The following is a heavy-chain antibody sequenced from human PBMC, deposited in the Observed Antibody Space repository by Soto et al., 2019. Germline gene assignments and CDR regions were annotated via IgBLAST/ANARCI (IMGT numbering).Heavy chain of an antibody. Sequence: VASVTVSFQXSGYTFTGYYMHWVRQPPGHGLDWMGGSYPNSGGTNYAQKFQGRVTMTRDTSISTDYMELSRLRSDDPAVYYCARDYRYSGYDSKSGRCGPSYWGQGTLVTVSS. CDR1: GYTFTGYY. D-gene: IGHD5-12*01. V-gene: IGHV1-2*02. CDR3: ARDYRYSGYDSKSGRCGPSY. CDR2: SYPNSGGT. J-gene: IGHJ4*02.